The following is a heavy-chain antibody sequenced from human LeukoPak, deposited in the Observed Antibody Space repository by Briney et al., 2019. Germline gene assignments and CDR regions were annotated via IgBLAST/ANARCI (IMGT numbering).Heavy chain of an antibody. CDR1: VYTFNDYY. J-gene: IGHJ4*02. V-gene: IGHV1-2*02. CDR2: IDPNSGHT. Sequence: ASERVSCKASVYTFNDYYIHWLRQAPGQGPEWMGWIDPNSGHTNYAQKFQCRVAMTRDTSISTANTELSSLTSDDTAVYYCATRRLVAAVTAPFDYWGQGTLVTV. CDR3: ATRRLVAAVTAPFDY. D-gene: IGHD6-13*01.